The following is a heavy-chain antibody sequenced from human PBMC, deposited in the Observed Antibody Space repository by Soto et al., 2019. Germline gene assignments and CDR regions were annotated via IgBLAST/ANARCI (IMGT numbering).Heavy chain of an antibody. CDR1: GLSVSTGSYD. Sequence: SLTCTVSGLSVSTGSYDWSWIRQPPGKGLEWIGKIFFTGSAHYNPSLRNRVTMSVDTSKDQFSLTLTSVTAADTAVYYCARDGHGMDVWGQGTTVTVSS. CDR2: IFFTGSA. J-gene: IGHJ6*02. CDR3: ARDGHGMDV. V-gene: IGHV4-61*01.